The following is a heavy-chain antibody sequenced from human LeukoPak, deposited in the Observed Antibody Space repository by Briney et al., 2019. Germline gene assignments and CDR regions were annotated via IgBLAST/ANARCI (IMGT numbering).Heavy chain of an antibody. V-gene: IGHV3-30*04. D-gene: IGHD6-13*01. Sequence: GGSLRLSCAASGFTFSSYAMHWVRQAPGKGLEWVAVISYDGSNKYYADSVKGRFTISRDNCKNTLYLQMNSLRAEDTAVYYCARDSPYSQQQLAYYFDYWGQGTLVTVSS. CDR3: ARDSPYSQQQLAYYFDY. CDR1: GFTFSSYA. J-gene: IGHJ4*02. CDR2: ISYDGSNK.